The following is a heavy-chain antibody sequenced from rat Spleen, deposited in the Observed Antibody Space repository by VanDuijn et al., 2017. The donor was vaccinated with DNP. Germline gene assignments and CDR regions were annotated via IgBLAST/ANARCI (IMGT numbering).Heavy chain of an antibody. Sequence: QVQLKESGPGLVQPSQTLSLTCTVSGFSLTSYNVHWVRQPTGKGLEWMGVIWTGGSTDYNSALKSRLSISRDTSKSQVFLKMNSLQTEDIATYYCARDRSGYYVMDAWGQGASVTVSS. V-gene: IGHV2-30*01. D-gene: IGHD1-1*01. CDR1: GFSLTSYN. CDR2: IWTGGST. J-gene: IGHJ4*01. CDR3: ARDRSGYYVMDA.